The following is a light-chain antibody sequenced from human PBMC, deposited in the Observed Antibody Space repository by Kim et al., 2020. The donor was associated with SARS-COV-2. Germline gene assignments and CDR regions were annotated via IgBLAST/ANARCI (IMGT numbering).Light chain of an antibody. CDR2: RNN. V-gene: IGLV10-54*01. Sequence: QAGLTQPPSVSKGLRQTATLTCTGNSNNVGNEGAAWLQQHQGHPPKLLSYRNNNRPSGISERLSASRSGDTASLTITALQHEDEADYYCSAWDSSLNAWVLGGGTQLTVL. CDR1: SNNVGNEG. J-gene: IGLJ3*02. CDR3: SAWDSSLNAWV.